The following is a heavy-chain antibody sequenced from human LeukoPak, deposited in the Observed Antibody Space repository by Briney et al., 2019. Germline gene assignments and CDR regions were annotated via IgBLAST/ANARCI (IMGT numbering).Heavy chain of an antibody. CDR3: ARASKVPAARTNWFNP. CDR2: INPNSGGT. J-gene: IGHJ5*02. D-gene: IGHD2-2*01. Sequence: ASVKVSCKASGYTFTGYYMHWVRQAPGQGLEWMGWINPNSGGTNYAQKFQGRVTMTRDTSISTAYMELSRLRSDDTAVYYCARASKVPAARTNWFNPWGQGTLVTVSS. V-gene: IGHV1-2*02. CDR1: GYTFTGYY.